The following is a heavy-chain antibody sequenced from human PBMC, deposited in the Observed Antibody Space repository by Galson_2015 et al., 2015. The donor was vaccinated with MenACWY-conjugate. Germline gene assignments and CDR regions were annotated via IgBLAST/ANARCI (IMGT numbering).Heavy chain of an antibody. CDR2: INPSGGST. D-gene: IGHD6-19*01. Sequence: SVKVSCKASGYIFTTSYIHWVRQAPGQGLEWMGIINPSGGSTNYAKKFQGRVTMTRDTSTSTVYMDLSSLRSEDTAVYFCARVTFYSSGYYFDDWAREPWSPSPQ. CDR1: GYIFTTSY. J-gene: IGHJ4*02. V-gene: IGHV1-46*01. CDR3: ARVTFYSSGYYFDD.